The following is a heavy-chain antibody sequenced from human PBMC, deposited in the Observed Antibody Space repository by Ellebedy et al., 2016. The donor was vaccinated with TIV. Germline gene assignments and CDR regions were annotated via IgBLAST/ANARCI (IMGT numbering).Heavy chain of an antibody. CDR3: ARDGSFGDYLSPRHAFNM. CDR1: GFTFRSYW. V-gene: IGHV3-7*01. D-gene: IGHD4-17*01. Sequence: GESLKISCAASGFTFRSYWMSWVRQAPGKGLEWVGNINQDGSEKYYVDFVKGRFSISRDNAKNSVYLQMNSLRAEDTALYFCARDGSFGDYLSPRHAFNMWGQGTMVTVSS. J-gene: IGHJ3*02. CDR2: INQDGSEK.